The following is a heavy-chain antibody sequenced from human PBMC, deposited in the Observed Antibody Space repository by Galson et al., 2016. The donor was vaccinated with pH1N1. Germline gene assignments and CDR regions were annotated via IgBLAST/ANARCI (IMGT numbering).Heavy chain of an antibody. CDR3: ARDQTREWEADAFDI. CDR2: ISSSSSYI. CDR1: GFTFSSYS. Sequence: SLRLSCAASGFTFSSYSMNWVRQAPGKGLEWVSCISSSSSYIYYADSVKGRFTTSRDNAKNSLYLQMNSLRAEDTAVYYCARDQTREWEADAFDIWGQGTMVTVSS. D-gene: IGHD1-26*01. J-gene: IGHJ3*02. V-gene: IGHV3-21*01.